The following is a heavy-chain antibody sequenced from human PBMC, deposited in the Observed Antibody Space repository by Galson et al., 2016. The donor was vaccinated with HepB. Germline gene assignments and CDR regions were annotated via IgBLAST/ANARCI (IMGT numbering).Heavy chain of an antibody. V-gene: IGHV3-23*01. J-gene: IGHJ4*02. CDR2: ISGTGGTT. CDR3: ARDGYNYVPLDS. D-gene: IGHD5-24*01. Sequence: SLRLSCAASGFTLSSYAMSWVRQAPEKGLQWVTSISGTGGTTYYADSVKGRFTISRDNSKSTMYLQMNGLRAEDTALYYCARDGYNYVPLDSWGQGALVIVSS. CDR1: GFTLSSYA.